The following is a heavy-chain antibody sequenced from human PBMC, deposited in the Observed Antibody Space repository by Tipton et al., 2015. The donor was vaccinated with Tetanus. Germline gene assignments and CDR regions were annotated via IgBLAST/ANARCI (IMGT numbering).Heavy chain of an antibody. V-gene: IGHV4-31*03. D-gene: IGHD1-26*01. J-gene: IGHJ4*02. Sequence: GLVKPSQTLSLTCTVSGGSISSGGYYWSWIRQHPGKGLEWIGDIYYSGSTYYNPSLKRRVTISVDTSKNQFSLKLNSVTAADTAVYYCARDQARGARGWNYFDYWGQGTLVTVSS. CDR2: IYYSGST. CDR3: ARDQARGARGWNYFDY. CDR1: GGSISSGGYY.